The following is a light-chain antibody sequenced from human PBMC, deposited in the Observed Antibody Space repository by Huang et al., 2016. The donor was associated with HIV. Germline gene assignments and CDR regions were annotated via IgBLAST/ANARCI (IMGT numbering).Light chain of an antibody. Sequence: EIVFTQSPATLSLSPGERATLSCRASQSVNNYLAWYQQKPGQAPRLLIYDASNRATGIPARCSGSGSGTDFTLTISSLEPEEFAVYYCQQRSNWPPMYTFGQGTKLEIK. CDR2: DAS. V-gene: IGKV3-11*01. J-gene: IGKJ2*01. CDR1: QSVNNY. CDR3: QQRSNWPPMYT.